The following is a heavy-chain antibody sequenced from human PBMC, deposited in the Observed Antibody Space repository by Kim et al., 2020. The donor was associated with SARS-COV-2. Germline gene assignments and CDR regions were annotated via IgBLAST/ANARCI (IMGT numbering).Heavy chain of an antibody. V-gene: IGHV1-18*01. J-gene: IGHJ2*01. Sequence: ASVKVSCKASGYTFSVFGITWVRQAPGQGLEWLGRISGNTGNTTYSQKIQGRVTMTRDTSSSTAYMELRSLRSDDTAVYFCAREEGYYDNRGFLHSYFD. CDR2: ISGNTGNT. CDR3: AREEGYYDNRGFLHSYFD. D-gene: IGHD3-22*01. CDR1: GYTFSVFG.